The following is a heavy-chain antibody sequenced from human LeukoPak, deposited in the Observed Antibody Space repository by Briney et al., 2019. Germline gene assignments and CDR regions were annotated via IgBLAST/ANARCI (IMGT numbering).Heavy chain of an antibody. Sequence: ASVKVSCKASGYPFTSFGISWVRQAPGQGLEWMGWISGYNGKTNYAQNLQGRVTMTTDTSTSTAYVELGCLRSDDMAVYYCARDRVYDYSNPRGFDYWGQGTLVTVSS. CDR3: ARDRVYDYSNPRGFDY. D-gene: IGHD4-11*01. CDR2: ISGYNGKT. J-gene: IGHJ4*02. CDR1: GYPFTSFG. V-gene: IGHV1-18*03.